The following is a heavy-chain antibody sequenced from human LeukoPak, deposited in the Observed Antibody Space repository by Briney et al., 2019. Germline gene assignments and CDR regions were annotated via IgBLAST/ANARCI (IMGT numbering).Heavy chain of an antibody. CDR3: AKYFLSGSYYHFDS. CDR1: GFTFTNFV. Sequence: GGSLRLSCSASGFTFTNFVMTWVRQAPGKGLEWVSSISGGGTTTFYADSVRGRFTISRDNSRDTVSLQMSSLRVEDTAMYYCAKYFLSGSYYHFDSWGQGTQVTVSP. V-gene: IGHV3-23*01. D-gene: IGHD1-26*01. J-gene: IGHJ4*02. CDR2: ISGGGTTT.